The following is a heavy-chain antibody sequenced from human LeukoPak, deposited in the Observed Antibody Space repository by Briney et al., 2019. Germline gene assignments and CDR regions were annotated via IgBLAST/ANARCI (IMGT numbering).Heavy chain of an antibody. CDR3: AKSGLSYGWHV. Sequence: GESLKISCKGSGYRFTSYWIGWVRQMPGKGLEWMGIIYPGDSDTRYSPSFLGHVTISADKSISTAYLQWSSLKASDTAMYYCAKSGLSYGWHVWGKGTTVTVSS. V-gene: IGHV5-51*01. D-gene: IGHD5-18*01. J-gene: IGHJ6*04. CDR1: GYRFTSYW. CDR2: IYPGDSDT.